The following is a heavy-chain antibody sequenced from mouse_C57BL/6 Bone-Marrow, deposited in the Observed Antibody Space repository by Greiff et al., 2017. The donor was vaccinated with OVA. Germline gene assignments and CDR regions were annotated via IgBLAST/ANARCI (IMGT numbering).Heavy chain of an antibody. CDR1: GFTFSDFY. Sequence: EVKVVESGGGLVQSGRSLRLSCATSGFTFSDFYMEWVRQAPGKGLEWIAASRNKANDYTTEYSASVKGRFIVSRDTSQSILYLQMNALRAEDTAIYYCARSTVSYYYAMDYWGQGTSVTVSS. V-gene: IGHV7-1*01. CDR2: SRNKANDYTT. CDR3: ARSTVSYYYAMDY. J-gene: IGHJ4*01. D-gene: IGHD1-1*01.